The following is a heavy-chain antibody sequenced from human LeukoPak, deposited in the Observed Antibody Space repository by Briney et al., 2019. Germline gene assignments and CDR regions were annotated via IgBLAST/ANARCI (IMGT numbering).Heavy chain of an antibody. CDR2: IYYSGST. J-gene: IGHJ3*02. CDR3: ARVLSRTGNDAFDI. Sequence: SETLSLTCTVSGGSISSYYWSWIRQPPGKGLEWIGYIYYSGSTNYNLSLKSRVTISVDTSKNQFSLKLSSVTAADTAVYYCARVLSRTGNDAFDIWGQGTMVTVSS. D-gene: IGHD1-14*01. CDR1: GGSISSYY. V-gene: IGHV4-59*01.